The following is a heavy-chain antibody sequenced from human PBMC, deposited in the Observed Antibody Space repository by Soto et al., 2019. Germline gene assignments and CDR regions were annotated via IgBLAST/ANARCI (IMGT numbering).Heavy chain of an antibody. CDR3: ARWPQLKPRFDY. J-gene: IGHJ4*02. CDR2: IYYSGST. D-gene: IGHD1-1*01. Sequence: QVQLQESGPGLVKPSQTLSLTCTVSGGSISSGGYYWSWIRQHPGKGLEWIGYIYYSGSTYYNPSLKSRVPIPVNXSKNQFSLKLSSVTAADTAVYYCARWPQLKPRFDYWGQGTLVTVSS. V-gene: IGHV4-31*03. CDR1: GGSISSGGYY.